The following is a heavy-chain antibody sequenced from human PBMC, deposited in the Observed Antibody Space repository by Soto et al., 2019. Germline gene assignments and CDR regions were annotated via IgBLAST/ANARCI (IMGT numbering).Heavy chain of an antibody. CDR3: ARGYSSRWYPDWFDP. Sequence: LSLTCTVSGGSISSYYWSWIRQPPGKGLEWIGYIYYSGSTNYNPSLKSRVTISVDTSKNQFSLKLSSVTAADTAVYYCARGYSSRWYPDWFDPWGQGNLVTVSS. CDR2: IYYSGST. V-gene: IGHV4-59*01. CDR1: GGSISSYY. D-gene: IGHD6-13*01. J-gene: IGHJ5*02.